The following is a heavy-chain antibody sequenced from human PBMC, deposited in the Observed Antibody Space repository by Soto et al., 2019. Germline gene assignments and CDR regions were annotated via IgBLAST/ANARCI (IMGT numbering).Heavy chain of an antibody. CDR1: GFTFSSYA. CDR3: ATSYYYDSSGYYNYYYYGMDV. V-gene: IGHV3-23*01. J-gene: IGHJ6*02. D-gene: IGHD3-22*01. CDR2: ISGSGGST. Sequence: GGSLRLSCAASGFTFSSYAMSWVRQAPGKGLEWVSAISGSGGSTYYADSVKGRFTISRDNSKNTLYLQMNSLRAEDTAVYYCATSYYYDSSGYYNYYYYGMDVWGQGTTVTVSS.